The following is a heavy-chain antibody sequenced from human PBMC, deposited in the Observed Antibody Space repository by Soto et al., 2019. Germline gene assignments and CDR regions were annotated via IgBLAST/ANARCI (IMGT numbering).Heavy chain of an antibody. J-gene: IGHJ4*02. CDR3: PRVWDSSVPNFAY. V-gene: IGHV4-31*03. Sequence: QVQLQESGPGLVKPSQTLSLTCTVSGGSISSGGYYWSWIRQHPGKGLEWIGYIYYSGNTYYNSSLKSRVTISVDTSKNQFSLKLSSGTAADTAVYYCPRVWDSSVPNFAYGGQGTLGTVSS. D-gene: IGHD3-22*01. CDR1: GGSISSGGYY. CDR2: IYYSGNT.